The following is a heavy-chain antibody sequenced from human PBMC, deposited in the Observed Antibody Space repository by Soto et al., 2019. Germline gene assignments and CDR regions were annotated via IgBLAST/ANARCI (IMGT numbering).Heavy chain of an antibody. J-gene: IGHJ4*02. V-gene: IGHV3-9*01. D-gene: IGHD2-2*01. Sequence: GGSLRLSCAASGFTFDDYAMHWVRQAPGKGLEWVSGISWNSGSIGYADSVKGRFTISRDNAKNSLYLQMNSLRAEDTALYYCAKDASRRYCSRTSCYDDWGQGTLVTVSS. CDR1: GFTFDDYA. CDR3: AKDASRRYCSRTSCYDD. CDR2: ISWNSGSI.